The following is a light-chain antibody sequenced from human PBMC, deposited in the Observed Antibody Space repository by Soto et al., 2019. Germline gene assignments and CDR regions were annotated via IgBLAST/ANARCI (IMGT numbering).Light chain of an antibody. CDR1: SSDIVTYNV. J-gene: IGLJ3*02. CDR2: EVN. V-gene: IGLV2-23*02. Sequence: QSALTQPASVSGSPGQSITISCTGTSSDIVTYNVVSWYQQHPGKAPKLMIYEVNKRPSGVSIRFSGSKSGNTASLTISGLQAEDDADYYCCSFARGSTWVFGGGIKLTVL. CDR3: CSFARGSTWV.